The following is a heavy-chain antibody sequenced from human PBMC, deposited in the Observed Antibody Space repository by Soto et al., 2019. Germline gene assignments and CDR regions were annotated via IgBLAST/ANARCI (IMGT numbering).Heavy chain of an antibody. V-gene: IGHV1-46*01. J-gene: IGHJ6*03. Sequence: GASVKVSCKTSGYSFISYYIHWVRQAPAQGLEWVGAINPSGDGTTYPRKFQGRVTMTRNTSISTAYMELSSLRSEDTAVYYCARNGAYYDILTGYYSYYYYMDVWGKGTTVTVSS. CDR3: ARNGAYYDILTGYYSYYYYMDV. D-gene: IGHD3-9*01. CDR2: INPSGDGT. CDR1: GYSFISYY.